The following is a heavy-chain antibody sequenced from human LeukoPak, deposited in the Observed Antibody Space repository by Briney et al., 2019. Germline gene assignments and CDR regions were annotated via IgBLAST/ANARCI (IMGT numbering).Heavy chain of an antibody. CDR3: ARDQVVRGVPFDY. CDR1: GYTFTSYD. Sequence: ASVKVSCKASGYTFTSYDINWVRQATGQGLEWMGWMNPNSGNTGYAQKFQGRVTMTRNTSISTAYMELSSLRSEDTAVYYCARDQVVRGVPFDYWGQGTLVTVSS. CDR2: MNPNSGNT. D-gene: IGHD3-10*01. V-gene: IGHV1-8*01. J-gene: IGHJ4*02.